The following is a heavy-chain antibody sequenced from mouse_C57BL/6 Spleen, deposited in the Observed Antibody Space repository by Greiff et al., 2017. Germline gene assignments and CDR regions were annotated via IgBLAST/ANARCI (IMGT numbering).Heavy chain of an antibody. J-gene: IGHJ1*03. V-gene: IGHV1-80*01. CDR3: ARWKVTTGYFDV. Sequence: QVQLQQSGAALVKPGASVKISCKASGYAFSSYWLNWVKQRPGRGLAWIGQIYPGDGDANYNGKFKGKATLTADKSSSTAYMQLSSLTSEDSAVYFCARWKVTTGYFDVWGTGTTVTGSS. CDR2: IYPGDGDA. D-gene: IGHD2-12*01. CDR1: GYAFSSYW.